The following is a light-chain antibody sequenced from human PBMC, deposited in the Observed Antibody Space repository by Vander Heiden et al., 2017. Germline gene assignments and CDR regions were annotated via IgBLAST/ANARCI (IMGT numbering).Light chain of an antibody. V-gene: IGKV1-5*03. CDR3: QQYSSYWT. Sequence: DIQMTQSPYTLSAYVGDRVTITCRAGQSISSWLAWYQQKPGKAPKVLIYKASNLETGVPSRFSGSGSGTEFTLTISSLQPDDSATYYCQQYSSYWTFGKGTKVEIK. J-gene: IGKJ1*01. CDR2: KAS. CDR1: QSISSW.